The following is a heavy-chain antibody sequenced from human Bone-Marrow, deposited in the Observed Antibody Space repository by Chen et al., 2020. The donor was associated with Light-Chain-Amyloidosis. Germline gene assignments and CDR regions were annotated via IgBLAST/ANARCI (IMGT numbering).Heavy chain of an antibody. CDR2: IKEDGSQK. CDR3: ARDHSSGWYPYQDY. V-gene: IGHV3-7*03. CDR1: GFTFSSHW. J-gene: IGHJ4*02. D-gene: IGHD6-13*01. Sequence: EVQLVESGGGLVQPWGSLKLSCAASGFTFSSHWMSWVRQAPGKGLEWVANIKEDGSQKYYVDSVKGQFTISRDNAKNSLYLQMNSLRAEDTAVYYCARDHSSGWYPYQDYWGQGTLVSVSS.